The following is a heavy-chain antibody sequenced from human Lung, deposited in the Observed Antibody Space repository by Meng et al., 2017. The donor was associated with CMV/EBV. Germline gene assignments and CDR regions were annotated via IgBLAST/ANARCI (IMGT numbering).Heavy chain of an antibody. CDR3: ASDYGGNSALY. D-gene: IGHD4-23*01. Sequence: SXTXSLXCAVYGGCFSGYYWSWIRQPPGKGLEWIGEINHSGSTNYNPSLKSRVTISVDTSKNQFSLKLSSVTAADTAVYYCASDYGGNSALYWGQGTLVTVSS. CDR2: INHSGST. V-gene: IGHV4-34*01. J-gene: IGHJ4*02. CDR1: GGCFSGYY.